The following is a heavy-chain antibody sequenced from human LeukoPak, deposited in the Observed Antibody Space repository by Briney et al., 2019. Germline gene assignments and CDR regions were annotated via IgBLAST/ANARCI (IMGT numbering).Heavy chain of an antibody. D-gene: IGHD3-3*01. CDR3: ARGNYDFWSGYSPNVYFDY. J-gene: IGHJ4*02. CDR2: MNPNSGNT. CDR1: GYTFTSYD. V-gene: IGHV1-8*03. Sequence: ASVKVSCKASGYTFTSYDINWVRQATGQGLEWMGWMNPNSGNTGYAQKFQGRVTVTRNTSISTAYMELSSLRSEDTAVYYCARGNYDFWSGYSPNVYFDYWGQGTLVTVSS.